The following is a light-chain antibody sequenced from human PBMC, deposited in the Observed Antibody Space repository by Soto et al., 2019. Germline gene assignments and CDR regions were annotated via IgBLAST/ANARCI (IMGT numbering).Light chain of an antibody. Sequence: DIRMTQSPSSLSASVGDRVTITCQASQDIKTYLNWYQQKPGKAHKLLIYTTSDLQTGVSSRFSGGGSGTHFTFTITNMQPEDVATYYCQQYGNLPFTFGPGTKVDIK. V-gene: IGKV1-33*01. CDR1: QDIKTY. J-gene: IGKJ3*01. CDR2: TTS. CDR3: QQYGNLPFT.